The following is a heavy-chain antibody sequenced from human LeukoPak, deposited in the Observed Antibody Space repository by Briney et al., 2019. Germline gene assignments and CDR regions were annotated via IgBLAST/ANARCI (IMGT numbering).Heavy chain of an antibody. V-gene: IGHV3-64D*06. CDR1: GFTFSSYA. Sequence: GGSLRLSCSASGFTFSSYAMHWVRQAPGKGLDYVSAISSNGGSTYYADSVKGRFTISRDNSKNTLYLQMSSLRAEDTAVYYCVKSSSSWSQFEYFQHWGQGTLVTVSS. CDR3: VKSSSSWSQFEYFQH. J-gene: IGHJ1*01. CDR2: ISSNGGST. D-gene: IGHD6-13*01.